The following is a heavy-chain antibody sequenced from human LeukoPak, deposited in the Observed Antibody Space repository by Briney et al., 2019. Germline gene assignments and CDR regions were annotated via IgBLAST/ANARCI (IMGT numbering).Heavy chain of an antibody. V-gene: IGHV4-30-2*01. CDR1: GGSISSGGYS. CDR3: ARYCSSTSCYWSYAFDI. CDR2: IYHSGST. J-gene: IGHJ3*02. D-gene: IGHD2-2*01. Sequence: PSETLSLTCAVSGGSISSGGYSWSWIRQPPGKGLEWIGYIYHSGSTYYNPSLKSRVTISVDRSKNQFSLKLSSVTAADTAVYYCARYCSSTSCYWSYAFDIWGQGTMVTVSS.